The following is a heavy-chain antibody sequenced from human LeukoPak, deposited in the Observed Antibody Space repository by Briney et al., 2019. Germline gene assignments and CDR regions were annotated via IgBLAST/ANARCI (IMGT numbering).Heavy chain of an antibody. J-gene: IGHJ4*02. CDR3: ARPTVPIDY. Sequence: GGSLRLSCAASGFTFSSYWMNWARQAPGKGPEWVSGISASGGSTYYADSVKGRFTISRDNSKNTLYLQMKSLRAEDTALYYCARPTVPIDYWGQGTLVTVSS. CDR2: ISASGGST. CDR1: GFTFSSYW. V-gene: IGHV3-23*01. D-gene: IGHD4-17*01.